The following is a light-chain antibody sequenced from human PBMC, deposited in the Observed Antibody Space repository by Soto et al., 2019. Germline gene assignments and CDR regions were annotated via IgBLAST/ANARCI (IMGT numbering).Light chain of an antibody. CDR2: DAS. CDR3: QQF. J-gene: IGKJ3*01. CDR1: QGISSA. V-gene: IGKV1-13*02. Sequence: AIQLTQSPSSLSASVGARVTITCRASQGISSALAWYRQKPGKAPKLLIYDASSLESGVPSRFSGSGSGTDFTLTISSLQPEDFATYYCQQFFGPGTKVDIK.